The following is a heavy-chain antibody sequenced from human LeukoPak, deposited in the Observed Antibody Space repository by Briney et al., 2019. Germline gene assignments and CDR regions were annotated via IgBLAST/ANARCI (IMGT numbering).Heavy chain of an antibody. CDR1: GGSTSSYY. CDR2: IYYSGST. V-gene: IGHV4-59*01. D-gene: IGHD1-14*01. Sequence: PSETLSLTCTVSGGSTSSYYWSWIRQPPGKGLEWIGYIYYSGSTNYNPSLKSRVTISVDTSKNQLPLKLSSVTAADTAVYYCASNLDSYYYYGMDVWGQGTTVTVSS. CDR3: ASNLDSYYYYGMDV. J-gene: IGHJ6*02.